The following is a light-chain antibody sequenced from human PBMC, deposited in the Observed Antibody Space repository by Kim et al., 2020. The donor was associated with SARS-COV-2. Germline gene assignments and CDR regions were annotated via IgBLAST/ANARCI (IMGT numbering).Light chain of an antibody. Sequence: EIVMTQSPATLSLSPGERATLSCRAGQSLSSKYLAWYQQKPGQTPRLLIYGASTRATGVPSRFSGSGSGTDFTLTINSLQPEDFAVYYCQQDYNFPLTFGGGTKV. V-gene: IGKV3D-7*01. CDR1: QSLSSKY. CDR2: GAS. CDR3: QQDYNFPLT. J-gene: IGKJ4*01.